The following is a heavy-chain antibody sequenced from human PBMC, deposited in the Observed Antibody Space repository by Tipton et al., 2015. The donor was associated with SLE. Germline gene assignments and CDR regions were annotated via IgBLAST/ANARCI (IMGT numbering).Heavy chain of an antibody. J-gene: IGHJ2*01. CDR3: ARMGDRWYLDL. V-gene: IGHV4-59*08. CDR1: GDSVRGSY. Sequence: TLSLTCTVSGDSVRGSYWSWIRQPPGMGLEWIGFVYYGGSTNMGTTNYNPSLESRLDISVDTSGRLFFLRLSSMTAADTAVYYCARMGDRWYLDLWGRGTPVTVSS. CDR2: VYYGGST. D-gene: IGHD3-16*01.